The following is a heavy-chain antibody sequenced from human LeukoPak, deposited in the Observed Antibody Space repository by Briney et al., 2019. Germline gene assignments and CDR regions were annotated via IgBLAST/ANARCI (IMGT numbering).Heavy chain of an antibody. D-gene: IGHD6-6*01. CDR1: GGSISSGGYY. CDR3: ARVRPVGEYSSSSAIFDY. V-gene: IGHV4-31*03. Sequence: SETLSLTCTVSGGSISSGGYYWSWIRQHPGKGLEWIGYIYYSGSTYYNPSLKSRDTISVDTSKNQFSLKLSSVTAADTAVYYCARVRPVGEYSSSSAIFDYWGQGTLVTVSS. CDR2: IYYSGST. J-gene: IGHJ4*02.